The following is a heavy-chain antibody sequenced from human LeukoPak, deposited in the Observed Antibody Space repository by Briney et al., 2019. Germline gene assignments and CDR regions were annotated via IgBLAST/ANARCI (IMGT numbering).Heavy chain of an antibody. CDR1: GYTLTELS. V-gene: IGHV1-24*01. J-gene: IGHJ4*02. Sequence: ASVKVSCKVSGYTLTELSMHWVRQAPGKGLEWMGGFDPEDGETIYAQKFQGRVTMTEDTSTDTAYMELSSLRSEGTAVYYCATGSAPKYSSGRYGVDYWGQGTLVTVSS. D-gene: IGHD6-19*01. CDR2: FDPEDGET. CDR3: ATGSAPKYSSGRYGVDY.